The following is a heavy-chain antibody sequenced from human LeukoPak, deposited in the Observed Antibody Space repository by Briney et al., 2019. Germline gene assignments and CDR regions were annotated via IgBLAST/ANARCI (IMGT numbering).Heavy chain of an antibody. CDR3: ARDRDFWSGRRYYFDY. V-gene: IGHV4-4*07. Sequence: PSETLSLTCTVSGGSISSYYWSWIRQPAGKGLEWIGRIYTSGSTNYNPSLKSRVTMSVDTSKNQFSLKLSSVTAADTAVYYCARDRDFWSGRRYYFDYWGQGTLVTVSS. J-gene: IGHJ4*02. CDR1: GGSISSYY. D-gene: IGHD3-3*01. CDR2: IYTSGST.